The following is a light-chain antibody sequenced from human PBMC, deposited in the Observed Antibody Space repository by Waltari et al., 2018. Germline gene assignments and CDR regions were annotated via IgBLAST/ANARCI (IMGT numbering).Light chain of an antibody. CDR3: MQGIHWPHT. CDR1: KDIGNR. J-gene: IGKJ2*01. V-gene: IGKV1-27*01. Sequence: DIQMTQSPSSLSASVGDTVAITCRATKDIGNRLAWFQQKPGKVPDLLIYGASTLQSGVPDRFSGSGSGTDFTLKISRVEAEDVGIYYCMQGIHWPHTLGQGTKLEI. CDR2: GAS.